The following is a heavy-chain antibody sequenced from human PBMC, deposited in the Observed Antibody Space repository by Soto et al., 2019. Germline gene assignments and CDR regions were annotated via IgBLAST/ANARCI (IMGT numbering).Heavy chain of an antibody. J-gene: IGHJ3*02. CDR2: IYPGDSDT. CDR3: AAAGNHDAFDI. Sequence: VESLKISCKGSGYIFTSYWICCFLQMPGKGLEWMGIIYPGDSDTRYSPSFQGQVTISADKSISTAYLQWSSLKASDTAMYYCAAAGNHDAFDIWGQGTMVTVSS. V-gene: IGHV5-51*01. CDR1: GYIFTSYW. D-gene: IGHD3-10*01.